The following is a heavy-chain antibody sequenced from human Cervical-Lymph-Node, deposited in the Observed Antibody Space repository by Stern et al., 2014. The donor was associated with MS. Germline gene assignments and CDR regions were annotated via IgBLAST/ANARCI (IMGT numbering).Heavy chain of an antibody. CDR3: ATPLPYAM. Sequence: VQLVESGAEVRKPGASVKISCKTSGHTVTSYSMHWIRQAPGQGLAWIAVFSPSTNRTTLAQKFQGRVTVTWDTSTSILYLGLSSLRSDDTAVYYCATPLPYAMWGQGTLVTVSS. CDR2: FSPSTNRT. CDR1: GHTVTSYS. D-gene: IGHD4-17*01. V-gene: IGHV1-46*01. J-gene: IGHJ4*02.